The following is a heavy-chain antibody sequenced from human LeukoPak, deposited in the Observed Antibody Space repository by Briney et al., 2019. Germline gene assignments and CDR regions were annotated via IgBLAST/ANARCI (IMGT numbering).Heavy chain of an antibody. D-gene: IGHD2-8*01. V-gene: IGHV3-9*01. CDR2: ISWNSGTK. J-gene: IGHJ6*02. Sequence: GGSLRLSCAASGFTFDDYAMHWVRQAPGKGLEWVSGISWNSGTKGCADSVKGRFTISRDNAKNSLYLQMNSLRGEDAALYYCAVLHYYAMDVWGQGTTVTVSS. CDR3: AVLHYYAMDV. CDR1: GFTFDDYA.